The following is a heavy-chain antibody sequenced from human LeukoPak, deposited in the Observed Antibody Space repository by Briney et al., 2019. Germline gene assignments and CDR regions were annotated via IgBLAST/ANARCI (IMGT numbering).Heavy chain of an antibody. D-gene: IGHD3-10*01. Sequence: GASVKVSCKVSGYVSPAYTINWVRQAPGQGLECMGWIRASNGKAYLAQNLQGRVIMTIDTSTNTAYMELRSLRSDDTAVYYCASGDYSPGSPFDYWGLGTLVTVSS. V-gene: IGHV1-18*01. CDR3: ASGDYSPGSPFDY. J-gene: IGHJ4*02. CDR1: GYVSPAYT. CDR2: IRASNGKA.